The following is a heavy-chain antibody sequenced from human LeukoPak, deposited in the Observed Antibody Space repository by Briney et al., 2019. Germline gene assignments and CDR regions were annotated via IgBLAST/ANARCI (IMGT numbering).Heavy chain of an antibody. V-gene: IGHV1-69*13. CDR1: GGTFSRYA. CDR3: ARATYYYDSSGYYYVPDASDI. CDR2: IIPIFGTA. D-gene: IGHD3-22*01. Sequence: SVKVSCKASGGTFSRYAISLVRQAPGQGLEWMGGIIPIFGTANYAQKFQGRVTITADESTSTAYMELSSLRSEDTAVYYCARATYYYDSSGYYYVPDASDIWGQGTMVTVSS. J-gene: IGHJ3*02.